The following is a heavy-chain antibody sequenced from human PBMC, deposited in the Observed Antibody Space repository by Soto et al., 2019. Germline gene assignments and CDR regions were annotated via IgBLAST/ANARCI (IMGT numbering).Heavy chain of an antibody. V-gene: IGHV3-21*01. J-gene: IGHJ4*02. CDR2: ITSSGGDI. D-gene: IGHD3-22*01. CDR3: AGTYDSLDY. Sequence: EVQLVESGGGLVKPGGSLRLSCEASGLTFSNYYMNWIRQAPGKGLEWVSSITSSGGDIYYADSVKGRFTISTENATNSPSRQMNSLRAEDTAVYCCAGTYDSLDYWGQGTLVTVSS. CDR1: GLTFSNYY.